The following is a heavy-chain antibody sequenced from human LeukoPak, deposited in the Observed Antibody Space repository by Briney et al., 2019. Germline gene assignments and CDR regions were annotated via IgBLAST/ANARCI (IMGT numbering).Heavy chain of an antibody. CDR2: IYTSGST. J-gene: IGHJ4*02. CDR3: ASGLRYFDLYY. Sequence: SETLSLTCTVSGGSISSGSNYWSWIRQPAGKGLEWIGRIYTSGSTNYNPSVKSRVTISVDTSKNQFSLKLSSVTAADTAVYYCASGLRYFDLYYWGQGTLVTVSS. V-gene: IGHV4-61*02. CDR1: GGSISSGSNY. D-gene: IGHD3-9*01.